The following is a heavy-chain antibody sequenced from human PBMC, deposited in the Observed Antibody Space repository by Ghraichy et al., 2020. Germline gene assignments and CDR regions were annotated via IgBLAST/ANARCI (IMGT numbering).Heavy chain of an antibody. CDR3: ARVVVGATRGWFDP. D-gene: IGHD1-26*01. V-gene: IGHV3-23*01. Sequence: GALRLSCAASGFPFSSFAMSWVRQAPGKGLEWVSSMSGSGSMTYHAESAPGRFTISRDNSKNTLYLQVKSLRAEETAVYYCARVVVGATRGWFDPWGQGTLVTVSS. CDR1: GFPFSSFA. J-gene: IGHJ5*02. CDR2: MSGSGSMT.